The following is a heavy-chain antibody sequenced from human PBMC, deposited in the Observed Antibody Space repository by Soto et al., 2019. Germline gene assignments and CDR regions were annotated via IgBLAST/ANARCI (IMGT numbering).Heavy chain of an antibody. J-gene: IGHJ5*02. CDR1: GYTFTSYG. CDR3: ARVPDSSGRYNWFDP. Sequence: GASVKVSCKASGYTFTSYGISWVRQAPGQGLEWMGWISAYNGNTNYAQKLQGRVTMTTDTSTSTAYMELRSLRSDDTAVYYCARVPDSSGRYNWFDPWRQGTLVTSPQ. V-gene: IGHV1-18*01. D-gene: IGHD3-22*01. CDR2: ISAYNGNT.